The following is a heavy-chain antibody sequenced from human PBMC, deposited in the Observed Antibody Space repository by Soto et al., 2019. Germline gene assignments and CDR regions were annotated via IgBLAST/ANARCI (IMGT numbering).Heavy chain of an antibody. CDR3: AKGGRQWLVTSDFNY. Sequence: VQLVESGGGVVQPGRSLRLSCAASGFTFIDFAMHWVGQAPGKGREWVAVVSHDGINTHYADPVKGRFTISRDSSKNTVSLEMTSLRAEDTAVYYCAKGGRQWLVTSDFNYWGQGALVTVSS. CDR2: VSHDGINT. D-gene: IGHD6-19*01. V-gene: IGHV3-30*18. J-gene: IGHJ4*02. CDR1: GFTFIDFA.